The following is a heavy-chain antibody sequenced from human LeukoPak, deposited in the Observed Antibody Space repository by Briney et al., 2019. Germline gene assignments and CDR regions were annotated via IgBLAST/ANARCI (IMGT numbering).Heavy chain of an antibody. CDR2: MNPNSGNT. J-gene: IGHJ6*03. CDR3: ARVAFGQDYYYYMDV. D-gene: IGHD3-16*01. V-gene: IGHV1-8*01. Sequence: ASVKVSCKASGYTFTSYDISWVRQATGQGLEWMGWMNPNSGNTGYAQKFQGRVTMTRNTSISIAYMELSSLRSEDTAVYYCARVAFGQDYYYYMDVWGKGTTVTISS. CDR1: GYTFTSYD.